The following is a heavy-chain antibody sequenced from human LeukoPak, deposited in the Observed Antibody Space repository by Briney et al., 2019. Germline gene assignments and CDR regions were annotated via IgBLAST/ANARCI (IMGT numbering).Heavy chain of an antibody. D-gene: IGHD1-26*01. CDR1: GESFSGYY. CDR3: AREGGGSYSSTAAARGGFDY. J-gene: IGHJ4*02. Sequence: PSETLSLTCAVYGESFSGYYWSWIRQPPGKGLEWIGEINHSGSTNYNPSLKSRVTISVDTSKNQFSLKLSSVTAADTAVYYCAREGGGSYSSTAAARGGFDYWGQGTLVTVSS. V-gene: IGHV4-34*01. CDR2: INHSGST.